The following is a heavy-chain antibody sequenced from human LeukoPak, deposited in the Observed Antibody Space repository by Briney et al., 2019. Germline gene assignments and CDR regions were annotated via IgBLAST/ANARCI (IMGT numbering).Heavy chain of an antibody. J-gene: IGHJ3*01. CDR3: ATALRLEALDL. V-gene: IGHV1-24*01. D-gene: IGHD3-16*01. CDR1: GYTLTELS. CDR2: FDPEDGER. Sequence: ASVTVSCKVSGYTLTELSTHWVRQAPGKGLEWMGGFDPEDGERINAQKFQDRVTMTEDTSTDTAYMELRSLRSEDTAMYYCATALRLEALDLWGHGTMVTVSS.